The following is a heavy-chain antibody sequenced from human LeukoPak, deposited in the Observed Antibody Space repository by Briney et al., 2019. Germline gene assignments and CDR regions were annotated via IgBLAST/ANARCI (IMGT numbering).Heavy chain of an antibody. J-gene: IGHJ4*02. D-gene: IGHD3-3*01. CDR2: IKLDGSEK. CDR1: GFTFGKYW. V-gene: IGHV3-7*03. CDR3: ARDQYDTWSRRGNFDS. Sequence: GGSLRLSCVASGFTFGKYWMSWVRQAPGKGLEWVANIKLDGSEKNYVDSVKGRFTISRVNTKNSLYLQMNSLRAEDTAVFYCARDQYDTWSRRGNFDSWGQGTLVIVSS.